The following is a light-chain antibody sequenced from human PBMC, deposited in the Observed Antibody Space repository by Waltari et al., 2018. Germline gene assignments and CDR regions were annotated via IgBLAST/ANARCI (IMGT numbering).Light chain of an antibody. CDR1: QSVLYSSNNKNY. J-gene: IGKJ2*01. CDR2: WAS. Sequence: DIVMTQSPDSLAVSLGDRATINCKSSQSVLYSSNNKNYLAWYQQKPGQPPKLLISWASTRESGVPDRFSGSGSGTDFTLTISSLQAEDVAVYYCQQYYSIPYTFGQGTKLEIK. CDR3: QQYYSIPYT. V-gene: IGKV4-1*01.